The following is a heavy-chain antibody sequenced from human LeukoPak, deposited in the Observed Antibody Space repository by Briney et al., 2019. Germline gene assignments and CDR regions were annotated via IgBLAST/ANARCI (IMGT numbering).Heavy chain of an antibody. CDR3: ARVGSGSFDI. CDR1: GGSISTYY. D-gene: IGHD3-10*01. J-gene: IGHJ3*02. V-gene: IGHV4-59*01. Sequence: SETLSLTCTVSGGSISTYYWSWIRQPPGKRLEWIGYIHYSGSTNYNPSLKSRVTISVDTSKNQFSLKLSSVTAADTAVYYCARVGSGSFDIWGRGTMVTVSS. CDR2: IHYSGST.